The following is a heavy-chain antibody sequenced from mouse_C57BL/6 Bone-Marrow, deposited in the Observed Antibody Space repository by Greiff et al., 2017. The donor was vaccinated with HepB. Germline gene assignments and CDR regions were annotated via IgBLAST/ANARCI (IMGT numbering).Heavy chain of an antibody. V-gene: IGHV1-7*01. CDR1: GYTFTSYW. J-gene: IGHJ2*01. Sequence: VQLQQSGAELAKPGASVKLSCKASGYTFTSYWMHWVKQRPGQGLEWIGDINPSSGYTKYNQKFKDKATLTADKSSSTAYMQLSSLTYEDSAVYYCARVTDDSNAYFDGWGQGTTLTVSS. CDR2: INPSSGYT. D-gene: IGHD2-5*01. CDR3: ARVTDDSNAYFDG.